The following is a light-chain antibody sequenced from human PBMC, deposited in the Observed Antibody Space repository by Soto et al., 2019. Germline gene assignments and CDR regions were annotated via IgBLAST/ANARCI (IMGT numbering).Light chain of an antibody. V-gene: IGLV1-40*01. Sequence: QSVLTQSPSVSGAPGQRVTISCTGSSSNIGAGYDVHWYQQLPGTAPKLLVYDNNNRPSGVPDRFSGSKSGTSASLVITGLQAEDEADYYCQSYDNSLSGSWVFGGGTKLTVL. CDR1: SSNIGAGYD. CDR3: QSYDNSLSGSWV. CDR2: DNN. J-gene: IGLJ3*02.